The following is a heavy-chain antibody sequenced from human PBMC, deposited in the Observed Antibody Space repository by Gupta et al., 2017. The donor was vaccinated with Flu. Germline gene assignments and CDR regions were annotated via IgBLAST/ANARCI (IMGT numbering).Heavy chain of an antibody. D-gene: IGHD3-10*01. CDR2: ISHSGST. V-gene: IGHV4-4*02. CDR3: ARVAMIRGGTWNWFDP. Sequence: CAVSGGSFISTNWWSWVRQPPGKGLEWIGEISHSGSTNYNPSLKRRVTISVDKSKKQFSLKLSSVTAADTAVYYCARVAMIRGGTWNWFDPWGQGTLVTVSS. CDR1: GGSFISTNW. J-gene: IGHJ5*02.